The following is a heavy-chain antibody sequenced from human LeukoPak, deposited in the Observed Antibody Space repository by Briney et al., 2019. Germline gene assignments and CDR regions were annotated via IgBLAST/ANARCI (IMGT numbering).Heavy chain of an antibody. V-gene: IGHV4-4*02. J-gene: IGHJ4*02. D-gene: IGHD3-16*02. CDR3: ARHVSYDYVWGSYRPYLDY. CDR1: GGSISTSNW. CDR2: INHSGST. Sequence: SETLSLTCAVSGGSISTSNWWSWVRQPPGKGLEWIGEINHSGSTNYNPSLKSRVAISVDTSKNQFSLKLSSVTAADTAVYYCARHVSYDYVWGSYRPYLDYWGQGTLVTVSS.